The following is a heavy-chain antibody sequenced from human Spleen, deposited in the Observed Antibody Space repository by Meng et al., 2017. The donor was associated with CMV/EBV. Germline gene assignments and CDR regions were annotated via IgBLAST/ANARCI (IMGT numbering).Heavy chain of an antibody. CDR3: VRGPDSGRVPDYFDF. J-gene: IGHJ4*02. CDR1: GGSISSYY. Sequence: SETLSLTCTVSGGSISSYYWSWIRQPPGKGLEWIGYIYYSGSTNYNPSLKSRVTISVDTSKNQFSLKLSSVTAADTAVYHCVRGPDSGRVPDYFDFWGQGLLVTVSS. CDR2: IYYSGST. V-gene: IGHV4-59*12. D-gene: IGHD2-21*01.